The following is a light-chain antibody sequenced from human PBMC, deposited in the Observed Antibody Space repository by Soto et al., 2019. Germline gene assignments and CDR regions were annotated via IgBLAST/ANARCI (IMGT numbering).Light chain of an antibody. CDR3: AAWADSLNGWV. Sequence: QPVLTQSPSASGTPEQRGTISCSGSSSNIGSNSVNWYQQLPGTAPKLLIYSNNQRPSGVPDRFSGSKSGTSDSLAISGLQSEDEADYYCAAWADSLNGWVFGGGTKVTV. CDR2: SNN. V-gene: IGLV1-44*01. CDR1: SSNIGSNS. J-gene: IGLJ3*02.